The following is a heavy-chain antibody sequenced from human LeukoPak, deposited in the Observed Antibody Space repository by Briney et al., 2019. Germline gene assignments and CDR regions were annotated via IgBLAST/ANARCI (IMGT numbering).Heavy chain of an antibody. J-gene: IGHJ4*02. CDR3: AKSFRSTSLDY. V-gene: IGHV3-53*01. CDR1: DFTVSNMY. Sequence: GGSLRLSCAASDFTVSNMYMTWVRQAPGKGLEWVSLIYSDGRTDYADSVKGRYTISRDNSKNTVYLQMNSLRVEDTAVYYCAKSFRSTSLDYWGQGTLVTVSS. CDR2: IYSDGRT. D-gene: IGHD2-2*01.